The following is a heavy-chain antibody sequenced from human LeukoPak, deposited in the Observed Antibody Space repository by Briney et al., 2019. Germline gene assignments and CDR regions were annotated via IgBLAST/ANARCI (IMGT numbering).Heavy chain of an antibody. V-gene: IGHV3-53*01. CDR1: GFTVSSNY. Sequence: GGSLRLSCAASGFTVSSNYMSWVRQAPGKGLEWVSVIYSGGSTYYADSVTGRFTISRDNSKNTLYLQMNSLRAEDTAVYYCASRGYSGRFDYWGQGTLVIVSS. J-gene: IGHJ4*02. D-gene: IGHD5-12*01. CDR2: IYSGGST. CDR3: ASRGYSGRFDY.